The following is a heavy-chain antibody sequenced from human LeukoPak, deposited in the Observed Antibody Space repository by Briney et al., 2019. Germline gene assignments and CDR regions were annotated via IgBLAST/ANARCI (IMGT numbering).Heavy chain of an antibody. CDR2: VYTSGTT. J-gene: IGHJ6*03. CDR1: GGSIRNYY. CDR3: ARSNFGGPFVWGDYYYMDV. Sequence: PSETLSLTCTVSGGSIRNYYWSWIRQSAEKGLEWIGRVYTSGTTNYNPSLKSRVTMSIDTSKNRFSLKLTSVTAADTAVYYCARSNFGGPFVWGDYYYMDVWGKGTTVTVSS. V-gene: IGHV4-4*07. D-gene: IGHD3-16*01.